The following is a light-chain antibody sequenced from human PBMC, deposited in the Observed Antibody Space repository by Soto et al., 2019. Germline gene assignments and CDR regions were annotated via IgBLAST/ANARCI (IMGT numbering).Light chain of an antibody. CDR1: QSVSSN. CDR2: DVS. J-gene: IGKJ4*01. V-gene: IGKV3D-15*01. Sequence: EIVITQSPATLSVSPGERATLSCRASQSVSSNFAWYQQRPAQAPRLLIYDVSTRATGVPTRFSGSGSGTEFTLTISSXQSEDFAVYHCQQYHDWPLTFGGGTKVDIK. CDR3: QQYHDWPLT.